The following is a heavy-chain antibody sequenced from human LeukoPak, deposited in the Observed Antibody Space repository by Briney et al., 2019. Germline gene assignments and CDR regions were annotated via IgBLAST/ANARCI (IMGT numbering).Heavy chain of an antibody. CDR2: ISAYNGNT. D-gene: IGHD6-19*01. J-gene: IGHJ4*02. Sequence: ASVMVSCKASGYTFTSYGISWVRQAPGQGLEWMGWISAYNGNTNYAQKLQGRVTMTTDTSTSTAYMELRSLRSDDTAVYYCARGIPGYSSGWYLTDYWGQGTLVTVSS. V-gene: IGHV1-18*01. CDR1: GYTFTSYG. CDR3: ARGIPGYSSGWYLTDY.